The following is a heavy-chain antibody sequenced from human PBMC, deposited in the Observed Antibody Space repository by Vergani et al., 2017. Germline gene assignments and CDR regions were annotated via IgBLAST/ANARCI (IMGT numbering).Heavy chain of an antibody. V-gene: IGHV3-21*01. CDR3: ARDPTVTADYYYYYGMDV. CDR2: ISSSSSYI. Sequence: EVQLVESGGGLVKPGGSLRLSCAASGFTFSSYSMNWVRQAPGNGLEWVSSISSSSSYIYYADSVKGRFTISRDNSKNTLYLQMNSLRAEDTAVYYCARDPTVTADYYYYYGMDVWGQGTTVTVSS. J-gene: IGHJ6*02. D-gene: IGHD4-17*01. CDR1: GFTFSSYS.